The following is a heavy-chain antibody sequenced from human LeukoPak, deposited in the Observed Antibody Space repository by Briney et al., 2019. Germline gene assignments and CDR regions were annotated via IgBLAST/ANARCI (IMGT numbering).Heavy chain of an antibody. J-gene: IGHJ3*02. CDR1: GFTFSSYA. Sequence: GGSLRLSCAASGFTFSSYAMSWVRQAPGKGLEWVSVISGSGDSTHYADSVKGRFTISRDNSKNTVYLQMNSLRAEDTAVYYCANEYSKGDIWGQGTMVTVSS. V-gene: IGHV3-23*01. CDR2: ISGSGDST. D-gene: IGHD1-26*01. CDR3: ANEYSKGDI.